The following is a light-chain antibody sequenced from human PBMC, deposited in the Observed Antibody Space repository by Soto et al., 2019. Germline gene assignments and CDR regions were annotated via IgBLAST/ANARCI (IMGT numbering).Light chain of an antibody. CDR2: GAS. CDR1: QSVSSD. J-gene: IGKJ2*01. Sequence: EIVMTQSPATLSVSPGERVTLSCRASQSVSSDLAWYKYKPGQAPRRLIYGASTRATGTPARFSGSGSGTVFSLSISSLPSEDFAVYYCLQYNDWPPKQYTFGQGTKLEIK. V-gene: IGKV3-15*01. CDR3: LQYNDWPPKQYT.